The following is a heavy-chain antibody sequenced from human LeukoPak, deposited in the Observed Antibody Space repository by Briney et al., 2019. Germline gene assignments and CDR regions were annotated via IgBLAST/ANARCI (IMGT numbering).Heavy chain of an antibody. V-gene: IGHV4-59*08. D-gene: IGHD3-10*01. Sequence: SETLSLTCTVSGGSISTYYWSWIRQPPGKGLEWIGYIYYSGSTNYNPSLKSRVTISVDTSKNQFSLKLSSVTAADTAAYYCASHAGRAWFGELSYWGQGTLVTVSS. CDR2: IYYSGST. J-gene: IGHJ4*02. CDR1: GGSISTYY. CDR3: ASHAGRAWFGELSY.